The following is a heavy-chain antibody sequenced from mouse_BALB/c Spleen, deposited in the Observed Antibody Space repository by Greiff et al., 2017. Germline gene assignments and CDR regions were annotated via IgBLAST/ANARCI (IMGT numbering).Heavy chain of an antibody. CDR1: GYSITSDYA. Sequence: EVQLQESGPGLVKPSQSLSLTCTVTGYSITSDYAWNWIRQFPGNKLEWMGYISYSGSTSYNPSLKSRISITRDTSKNQFFLQLNSVTTEDTATYYCASSTRGYFDYWGQGTTLTVSS. CDR3: ASSTRGYFDY. D-gene: IGHD1-1*01. J-gene: IGHJ2*01. CDR2: ISYSGST. V-gene: IGHV3-2*02.